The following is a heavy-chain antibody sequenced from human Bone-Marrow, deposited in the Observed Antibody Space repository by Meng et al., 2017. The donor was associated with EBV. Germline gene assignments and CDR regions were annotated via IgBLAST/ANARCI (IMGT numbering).Heavy chain of an antibody. CDR1: GGTFSSYA. V-gene: IGHV1-69*01. J-gene: IGHJ5*02. CDR2: IIPIFGTA. D-gene: IGHD3-22*01. Sequence: QGHLGQSRAEVKKPGSSVKVSCKASGGTFSSYAISWVRQAPGQGLEWMGGIIPIFGTANYAQKFQGRVTITADESTSTAYMELSSLRSEDTAVYYCAREPLDSSGYYWFDPWGQGTLVTVSS. CDR3: AREPLDSSGYYWFDP.